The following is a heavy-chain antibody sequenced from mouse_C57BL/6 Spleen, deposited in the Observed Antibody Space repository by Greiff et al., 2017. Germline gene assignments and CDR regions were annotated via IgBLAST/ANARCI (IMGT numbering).Heavy chain of an antibody. V-gene: IGHV14-2*01. CDR3: ARGVYYDYPPYFDY. D-gene: IGHD2-4*01. CDR1: GFNIKDYY. J-gene: IGHJ2*01. CDR2: IDPEDGET. Sequence: EVQLQQSGAELVKPGASVKLSCTASGFNIKDYYMHWVKQRTEQGLEWIGRIDPEDGETKSAPKFQGKATITADTSSNTACQLLSSLTSEDTAVYYCARGVYYDYPPYFDYWCQGTTLTVSS.